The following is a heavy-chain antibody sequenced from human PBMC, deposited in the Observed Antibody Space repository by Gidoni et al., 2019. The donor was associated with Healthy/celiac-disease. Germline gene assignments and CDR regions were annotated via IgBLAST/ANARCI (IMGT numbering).Heavy chain of an antibody. CDR2: IYYSGST. V-gene: IGHV4-39*01. D-gene: IGHD3-3*01. CDR1: GGSLSSSSYY. Sequence: QLQLQESGPGLVKPSETLSLTCTVSGGSLSSSSYYWGWIRQPPGKGLEWIGSIYYSGSTYYNPSLKSRVTISVDTAKNQFSLKLSSGTAADTAVYYCARYLRFLECADYWGQGTLVTVSS. J-gene: IGHJ4*02. CDR3: ARYLRFLECADY.